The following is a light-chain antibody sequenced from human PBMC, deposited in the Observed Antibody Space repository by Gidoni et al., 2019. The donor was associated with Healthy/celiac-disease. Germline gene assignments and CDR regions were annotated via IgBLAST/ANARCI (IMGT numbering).Light chain of an antibody. J-gene: IGKJ4*01. CDR3: QQSYSTPLT. V-gene: IGKV1-39*01. Sequence: DIQMTQYPSSLSASVVDRVTITCRASQSISSYLNWYQQKPGKAPKLLIYAASSLQSGVPSRFSGSGSWTDFTLTISSLQPEDFATYYCQQSYSTPLTFXGXTKVEIK. CDR1: QSISSY. CDR2: AAS.